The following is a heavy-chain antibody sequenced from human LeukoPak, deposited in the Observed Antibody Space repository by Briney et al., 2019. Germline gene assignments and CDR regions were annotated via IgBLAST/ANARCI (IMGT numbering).Heavy chain of an antibody. CDR2: IYSSAFT. V-gene: IGHV4-39*01. CDR3: ARGSDDYKLGNY. D-gene: IGHD5-24*01. J-gene: IGHJ4*02. CDR1: GGSFDNSYC. Sequence: PSETLSLSCTVSGGSFDNSYCWPWVRQSPGKRPEWIATIYSSAFTYYNPSLRSRVTISGDRSKNLFSLRLTSVTAADTAVYYCARGSDDYKLGNYWGQGILVTVSS.